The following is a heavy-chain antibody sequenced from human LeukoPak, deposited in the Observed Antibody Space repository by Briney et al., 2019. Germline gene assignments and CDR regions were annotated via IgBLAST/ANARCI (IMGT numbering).Heavy chain of an antibody. D-gene: IGHD2-2*01. CDR1: GFTFSSYW. J-gene: IGHJ4*02. CDR3: ARSPPPGSCSSTSCPHDY. CDR2: INSDGSST. Sequence: PGGSPRLSCAASGFTFSSYWMHWVRQAPGKGLVWVSRINSDGSSTSYADSVKGRFTISRDNAKNTLYLQMNSLRAEDTAVYYCARSPPPGSCSSTSCPHDYWGQGTLFTVSS. V-gene: IGHV3-74*01.